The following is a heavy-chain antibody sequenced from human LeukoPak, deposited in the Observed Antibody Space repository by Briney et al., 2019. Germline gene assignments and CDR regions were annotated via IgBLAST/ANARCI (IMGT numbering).Heavy chain of an antibody. D-gene: IGHD2-15*01. V-gene: IGHV3-23*01. CDR1: GFTFSSYA. Sequence: GGSLRLPRAASGFTFSSYAMSWVRQAPGKGLEWVSAISGSGGSTYYADSVKGRFTISRDNSKNTLYLQMNSLRAEDTAVYYCAKDGARYCSGGSCTTSRGGFDYWGQGTLVTVSS. CDR2: ISGSGGST. J-gene: IGHJ4*02. CDR3: AKDGARYCSGGSCTTSRGGFDY.